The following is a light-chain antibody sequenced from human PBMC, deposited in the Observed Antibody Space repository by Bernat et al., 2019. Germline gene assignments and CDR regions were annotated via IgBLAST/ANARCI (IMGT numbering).Light chain of an antibody. V-gene: IGLV2-11*01. Sequence: QSALTQPRSVSGSPGQSVTISCTGTSSDVGAYNYVSWYQQHPGKVPKPMIYDVNKRPSGLPDRLSGSKSGNTASLTISGLQAEDEADYYCCSYAGDYTFVFGPGTQVTVL. J-gene: IGLJ1*01. CDR2: DVN. CDR3: CSYAGDYTFV. CDR1: SSDVGAYNY.